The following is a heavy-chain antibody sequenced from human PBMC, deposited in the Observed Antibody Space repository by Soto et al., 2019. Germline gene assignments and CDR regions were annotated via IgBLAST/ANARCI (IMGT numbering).Heavy chain of an antibody. D-gene: IGHD3-16*01. V-gene: IGHV3-21*01. Sequence: EVQLVESGGGLVKPGGSLRLSCAASGFTFSSYSMNWVRQAPGKGLEWVSSISSSSSYIYYADSVKGRFTISRDNAKNSLYLQMSSLRAEDTAVYYCARGGEGYYGMDVWGQGTTVTVSS. CDR2: ISSSSSYI. CDR1: GFTFSSYS. CDR3: ARGGEGYYGMDV. J-gene: IGHJ6*02.